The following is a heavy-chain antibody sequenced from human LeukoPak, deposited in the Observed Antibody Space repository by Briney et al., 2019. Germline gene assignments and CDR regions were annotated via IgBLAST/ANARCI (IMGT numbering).Heavy chain of an antibody. CDR2: IYYSGST. Sequence: PSETLSLTCTVSGGSISSYYWSWIRQPPGKGLEWIGYIYYSGSTNYNPSLKSRVTISVDTSKNQFSLKLSSVTAADTAVYYCARTPQYSYGHNLFDYWGQGTLVTVSS. J-gene: IGHJ4*02. D-gene: IGHD5-18*01. CDR3: ARTPQYSYGHNLFDY. V-gene: IGHV4-59*01. CDR1: GGSISSYY.